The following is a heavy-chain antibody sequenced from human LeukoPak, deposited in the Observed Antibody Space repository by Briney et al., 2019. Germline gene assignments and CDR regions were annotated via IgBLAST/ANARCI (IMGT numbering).Heavy chain of an antibody. D-gene: IGHD6-19*01. CDR3: ARGGEGRIWYSSGWDGLDY. Sequence: AASAKVSCKASGYTFTSYDINWVRQATGQGLEWMGWMNANSGNTGYAQRFQDRVTFTRDTSINTAYMELSSLRSEDTAVYYCARGGEGRIWYSSGWDGLDYWGQGTLVTVSS. CDR2: MNANSGNT. V-gene: IGHV1-8*01. J-gene: IGHJ4*02. CDR1: GYTFTSYD.